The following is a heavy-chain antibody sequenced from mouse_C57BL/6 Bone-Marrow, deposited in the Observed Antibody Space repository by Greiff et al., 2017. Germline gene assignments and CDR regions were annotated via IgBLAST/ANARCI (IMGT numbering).Heavy chain of an antibody. V-gene: IGHV1-52*01. J-gene: IGHJ3*01. Sequence: QVQLQQPGAELVRPGSSVKLSCKASGYTFTSYWMHWVQQSPIRGLEWIGNIDPTDSDTHYNQKFKDKATLTVDKPSSTAYMQLRRLTSEDSAVYYGARKGQLRLRGGWFAYGGQGTLVTVSA. D-gene: IGHD3-2*02. CDR1: GYTFTSYW. CDR2: IDPTDSDT. CDR3: ARKGQLRLRGGWFAY.